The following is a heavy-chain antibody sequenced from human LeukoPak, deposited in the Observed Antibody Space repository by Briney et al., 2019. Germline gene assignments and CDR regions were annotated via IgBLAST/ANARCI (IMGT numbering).Heavy chain of an antibody. CDR1: GFTFSSDS. CDR2: ISSSSSYI. V-gene: IGHV3-21*01. J-gene: IGHJ5*02. D-gene: IGHD4-17*01. CDR3: ARLTVTTFSDWFDP. Sequence: PGGSLRLSCAASGFTFSSDSMNWVRQAPGKGLEWVSYISSSSSYIYYADSVKGRFTISRDNAKNSLYLQMNSLRAEDTAVYYCARLTVTTFSDWFDPWGQGTLVTVSS.